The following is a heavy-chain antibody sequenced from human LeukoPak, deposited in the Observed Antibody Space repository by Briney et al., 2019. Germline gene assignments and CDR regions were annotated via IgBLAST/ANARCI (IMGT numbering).Heavy chain of an antibody. D-gene: IGHD1-26*01. Sequence: GASVKVSCKASGYTFTSYGISWVRQAPGQGLEWMGWISAYNGNTNYAQKLQGRVTMTTDTSTSTAYMELRSLRSDDTAVYYCARSLLSVVGATHFNWFDPWGQGTLVTVSS. CDR2: ISAYNGNT. CDR1: GYTFTSYG. J-gene: IGHJ5*02. V-gene: IGHV1-18*01. CDR3: ARSLLSVVGATHFNWFDP.